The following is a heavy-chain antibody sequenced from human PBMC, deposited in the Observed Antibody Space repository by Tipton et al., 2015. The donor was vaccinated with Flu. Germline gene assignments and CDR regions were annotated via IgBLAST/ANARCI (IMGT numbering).Heavy chain of an antibody. D-gene: IGHD3-3*01. CDR2: ISGSGGST. J-gene: IGHJ6*02. Sequence: SLRLPCAASGFTFSSYAMSWVRQAPGKGLEWVSAISGSGGSTYYADSVKGRFTISRDNSKNTLCLQMNSLRAEDTAVYYCAKAIFGVVPGSYYYYGMDVWGQGTTVTVSS. CDR1: GFTFSSYA. CDR3: AKAIFGVVPGSYYYYGMDV. V-gene: IGHV3-23*01.